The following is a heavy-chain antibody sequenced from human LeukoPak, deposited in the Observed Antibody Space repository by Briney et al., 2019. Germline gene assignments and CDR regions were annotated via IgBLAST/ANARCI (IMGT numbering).Heavy chain of an antibody. CDR2: INHSGST. D-gene: IGHD2-2*01. V-gene: IGHV4-34*01. CDR1: GGSFSGYY. Sequence: PSETLSLTCAVYGGSFSGYYWSWIRQPPGKGLEWIGEINHSGSTNYNPSLKSRVTISVDTSKNQFSLKLSSVTAADTAVYYCARSGDPYCSSTSCRYFSGMDVWGQGTTVTVSS. CDR3: ARSGDPYCSSTSCRYFSGMDV. J-gene: IGHJ6*02.